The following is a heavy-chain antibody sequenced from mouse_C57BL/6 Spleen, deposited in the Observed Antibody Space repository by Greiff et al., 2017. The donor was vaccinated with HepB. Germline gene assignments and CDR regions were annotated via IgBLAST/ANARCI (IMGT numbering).Heavy chain of an antibody. Sequence: EVHLVEPGGGLVKPGGSLKLSCAASGFTFSSYAMPWVRQTPEKRLEWVATISDGGSYTYYPDNLKGRFTISRDNAKNNLYLQMSHLKSEDTAMYYCAGGACYYDYDRCGGDYWGQGTSVTVAT. CDR1: GFTFSSYA. V-gene: IGHV5-4*01. CDR2: ISDGGSYT. CDR3: AGGACYYDYDRCGGDY. D-gene: IGHD2-4*01. J-gene: IGHJ4*01.